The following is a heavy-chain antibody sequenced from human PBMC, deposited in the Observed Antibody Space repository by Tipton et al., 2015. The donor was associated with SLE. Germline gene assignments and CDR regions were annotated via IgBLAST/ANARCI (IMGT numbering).Heavy chain of an antibody. V-gene: IGHV4-4*07. Sequence: TLSLTCTVFGGSISSYYWSWIRQPAGKGLEWIGQIHSSGSTSYNPSLKSRVSISVDMSKNQVSLKLSSVTAADTALYYCARHFSGSYSFDYWGQGKLVTVSP. CDR2: IHSSGST. D-gene: IGHD1-26*01. CDR1: GGSISSYY. CDR3: ARHFSGSYSFDY. J-gene: IGHJ4*02.